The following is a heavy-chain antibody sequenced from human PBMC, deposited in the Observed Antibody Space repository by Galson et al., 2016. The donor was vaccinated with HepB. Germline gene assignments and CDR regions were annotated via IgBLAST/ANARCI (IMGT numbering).Heavy chain of an antibody. CDR3: ARWPTKGQTNLEGVVRAGMGV. J-gene: IGHJ6*02. CDR2: INTNTGIT. CDR1: AYSFTDYY. D-gene: IGHD1-1*01. V-gene: IGHV1-46*04. Sequence: SVKVSCKASAYSFTDYYIHWVRQAPGQGLEWMGIINTNTGITSSPKKLQGRVTMTSDTSTNTVYMELSSLTSDDTAVYFCARWPTKGQTNLEGVVRAGMGVWGQGTTVIVSS.